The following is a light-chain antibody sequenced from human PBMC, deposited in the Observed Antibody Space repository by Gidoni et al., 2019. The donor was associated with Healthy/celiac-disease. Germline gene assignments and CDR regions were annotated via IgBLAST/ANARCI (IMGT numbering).Light chain of an antibody. V-gene: IGKV3-15*01. CDR1: QSVSSN. CDR3: QHYNNWPYT. CDR2: GAS. J-gene: IGKJ2*01. Sequence: EIVMTQSPATLSVSPGVRATLSCRASQSVSSNLAWYQQNPGQAPRLLIYGASTRATGIPASFGGSGSGPDFTITISSLQSEDFAVYYCQHYNNWPYTFGQGTKLEIK.